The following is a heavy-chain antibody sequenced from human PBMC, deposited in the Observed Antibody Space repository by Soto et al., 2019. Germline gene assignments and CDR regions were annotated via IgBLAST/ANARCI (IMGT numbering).Heavy chain of an antibody. D-gene: IGHD2-15*01. Sequence: SETLSLTCTVSGGSISSGDYYWSWIRQPPGKGLEWIGYIYYSGSTYYNPSLKSRVTISVDTSKNQFSLKLSSVTAADTAVYYCARGCSGGSCYLIDYWGQGTLVTVSS. V-gene: IGHV4-30-4*01. CDR3: ARGCSGGSCYLIDY. CDR2: IYYSGST. CDR1: GGSISSGDYY. J-gene: IGHJ4*02.